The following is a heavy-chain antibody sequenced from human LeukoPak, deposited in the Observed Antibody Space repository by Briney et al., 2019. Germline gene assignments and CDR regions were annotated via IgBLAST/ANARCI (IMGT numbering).Heavy chain of an antibody. V-gene: IGHV3-23*01. J-gene: IGHJ5*02. CDR1: GFTFSNYA. Sequence: GGSLRLSCGGSGFTFSNYAMSWVRQSSGKGLEWVSVISGGGETTYYADSVKGRFTISRDNSKNSLYLQMNSLRAEDTAVYYCAKRVYYDFWSGYSAHNWFDPWGQGTLVTVSS. D-gene: IGHD3-3*01. CDR2: ISGGGETT. CDR3: AKRVYYDFWSGYSAHNWFDP.